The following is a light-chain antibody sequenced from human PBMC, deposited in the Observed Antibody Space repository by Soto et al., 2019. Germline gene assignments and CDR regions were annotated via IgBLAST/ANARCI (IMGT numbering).Light chain of an antibody. Sequence: DIKMTKSPSSLSASVGDRVTITCRASQSISSYLNWYQQKPGKAPKLLSYAASSLQSGVPSRFSGSGSGTDFTLTISSLQPEDFATYYCQQSYSTPQWTFGRGTKVDIK. CDR1: QSISSY. CDR3: QQSYSTPQWT. J-gene: IGKJ1*01. V-gene: IGKV1-39*01. CDR2: AAS.